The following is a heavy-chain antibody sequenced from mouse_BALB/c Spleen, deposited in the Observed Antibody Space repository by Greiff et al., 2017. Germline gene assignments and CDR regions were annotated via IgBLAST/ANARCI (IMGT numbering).Heavy chain of an antibody. J-gene: IGHJ1*01. V-gene: IGHV5-9-4*01. CDR1: GFTFSSYA. CDR3: ARGRGSSHWYFDV. CDR2: ISSGGSYT. Sequence: EVQLVESGGGLVKPGGSLKLSCAASGFTFSSYAMSWVRQSPEKRLEWVAEISSGGSYTYYPDTVTGRFTISRDNAKNTLYLEMSSLRSEDTAMYYCARGRGSSHWYFDVWGAGTTVTVSS. D-gene: IGHD1-1*01.